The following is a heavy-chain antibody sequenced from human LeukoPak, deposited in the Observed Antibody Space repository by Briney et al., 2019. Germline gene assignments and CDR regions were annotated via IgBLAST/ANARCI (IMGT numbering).Heavy chain of an antibody. CDR2: INHSGST. Sequence: SETLSLTCAVYGGSFSGYYWSWIRQPPGKGLEWIGEINHSGSTNYNPSLKSRVTISVDTSKSQFSLKLSSVTAADTAVYYCARGNGYSGYDGEGFDYWGQGTLVTVSS. CDR1: GGSFSGYY. V-gene: IGHV4-34*01. J-gene: IGHJ4*02. D-gene: IGHD5-12*01. CDR3: ARGNGYSGYDGEGFDY.